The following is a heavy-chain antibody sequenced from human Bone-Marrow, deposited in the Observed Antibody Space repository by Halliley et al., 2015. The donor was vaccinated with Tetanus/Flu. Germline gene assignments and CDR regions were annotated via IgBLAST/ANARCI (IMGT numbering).Heavy chain of an antibody. CDR3: ASERGNDDFSIWFDP. J-gene: IGHJ5*02. D-gene: IGHD4-4*01. CDR1: GGFISTYY. CDR2: ISYRGST. V-gene: IGHV4-59*01. Sequence: TLSLTCDVSGGFISTYYWTWIRQPPGKGLEWIGYISYRGSTNYNPSLKSRVTLSVDTSKNQFSLKLRSVTAADTAVYYCASERGNDDFSIWFDPWGQGTLVTVSS.